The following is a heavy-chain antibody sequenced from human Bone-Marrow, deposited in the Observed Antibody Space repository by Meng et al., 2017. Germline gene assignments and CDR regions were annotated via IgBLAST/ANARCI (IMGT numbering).Heavy chain of an antibody. Sequence: EVQRVESGGGSAQPGGSLRLSCAASGFTFSSYWMHWVRQAPGKGLVWVSRINTDGGGTNYADSVKGRFTISRDNANNTLYLQINSLRAEDTAVYYCGRGSPTDYWGQGTLVTVSS. J-gene: IGHJ4*02. CDR1: GFTFSSYW. CDR2: INTDGGGT. V-gene: IGHV3-74*01. CDR3: GRGSPTDY.